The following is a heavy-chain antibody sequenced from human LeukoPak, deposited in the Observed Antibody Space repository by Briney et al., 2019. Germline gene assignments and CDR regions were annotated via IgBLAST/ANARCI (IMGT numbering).Heavy chain of an antibody. V-gene: IGHV1-46*01. CDR2: INPSGGST. CDR3: ARERYPYYFDY. Sequence: GASVKVSCKASGYTFTAYYIHWVRQAPGQGLEWMGIINPSGGSTSYAQKFQGRVTMTRDTSTSTVYMELSSLRSEDTAVYYCARERYPYYFDYWGQGTLVTVSS. J-gene: IGHJ4*02. CDR1: GYTFTAYY. D-gene: IGHD2-15*01.